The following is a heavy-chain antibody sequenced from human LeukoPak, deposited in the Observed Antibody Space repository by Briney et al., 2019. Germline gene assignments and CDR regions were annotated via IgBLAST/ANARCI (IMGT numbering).Heavy chain of an antibody. CDR1: GFDLHTYE. J-gene: IGHJ5*02. CDR3: ARGDPHADL. Sequence: PGGSLRLSCAASGFDLHTYEMNWVRQAPGKGLEWIADITNSGHTKNYADSVKGRFTISRDSARTSLYLQMNSLRVEDTGVYFCARGDPHADLWGQGTLVTVSS. CDR2: ITNSGHTK. V-gene: IGHV3-48*03.